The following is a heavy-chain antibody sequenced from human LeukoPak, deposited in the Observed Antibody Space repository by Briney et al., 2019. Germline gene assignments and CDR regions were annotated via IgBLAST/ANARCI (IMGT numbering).Heavy chain of an antibody. CDR2: IYTSGST. V-gene: IGHV4-4*07. CDR3: ARGHYSSSWSFQH. J-gene: IGHJ1*01. Sequence: SETLSLTCTVAGGSISSYYCSWIRQPAGRGLEWIGRIYTSGSTNYNPSLKSRVTMSVDTSKNQFSLKLSSVTAADTAVYYCARGHYSSSWSFQHWGQGTLVTVSS. D-gene: IGHD6-13*01. CDR1: GGSISSYY.